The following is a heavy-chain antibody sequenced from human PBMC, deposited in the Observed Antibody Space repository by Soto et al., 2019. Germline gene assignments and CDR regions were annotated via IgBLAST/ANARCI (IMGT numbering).Heavy chain of an antibody. CDR1: GYSFPNSW. V-gene: IGHV5-10-1*04. Sequence: GESLKISCKASGYSFPNSWISWVRQMPGKGLEWMARIDPSDSYINYSPSFEGQVTISVDKSTGTAYLQRSSLKASDTAMYYCVTTTYYDSRGYRKFFFDYWGQGTLVTVSS. D-gene: IGHD3-22*01. J-gene: IGHJ4*02. CDR3: VTTTYYDSRGYRKFFFDY. CDR2: IDPSDSYI.